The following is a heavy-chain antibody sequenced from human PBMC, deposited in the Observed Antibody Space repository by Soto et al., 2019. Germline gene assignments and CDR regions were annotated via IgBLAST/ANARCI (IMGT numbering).Heavy chain of an antibody. CDR3: AKDRQSFDL. J-gene: IGHJ4*02. V-gene: IGHV3-23*01. D-gene: IGHD6-6*01. Sequence: GGSLRLSCFGSGFTFKNYGMSWVRQAPWRGLEWVSGVSAGGTNTYYADSVKGRFTVSRDNSKNMLILEMNSLRDEDTAMYFCAKDRQSFDLWGQGTRVTVSS. CDR1: GFTFKNYG. CDR2: VSAGGTNT.